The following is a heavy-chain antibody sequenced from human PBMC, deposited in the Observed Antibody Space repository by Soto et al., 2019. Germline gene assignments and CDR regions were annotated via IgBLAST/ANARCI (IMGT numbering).Heavy chain of an antibody. Sequence: EALKISCEGSGYNFPYYWITWVRQMPGKGLEWMGTIDPSDSYTNYSPSFQGHVTLSADKSISTAYLQWSSLKASDTAMYYFARLQRYAEPLSALDYWGQGTPVSVP. CDR3: ARLQRYAEPLSALDY. V-gene: IGHV5-10-1*01. CDR2: IDPSDSYT. J-gene: IGHJ4*02. CDR1: GYNFPYYW. D-gene: IGHD3-16*01.